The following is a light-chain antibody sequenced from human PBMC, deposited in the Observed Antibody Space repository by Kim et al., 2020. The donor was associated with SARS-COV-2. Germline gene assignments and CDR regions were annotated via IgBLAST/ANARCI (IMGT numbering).Light chain of an antibody. CDR1: TGAVTSAYY. V-gene: IGLV7-43*01. CDR2: GTS. CDR3: LLFDAGAQVWV. J-gene: IGLJ3*02. Sequence: QAVVTQEPSVTVSPGGTVTLTCASSTGAVTSAYYPNWFQQKPGRAPRALIYGTSNKHSWTPAHFSGSLLGGNAVLTLSGVQPEDEAEYYCLLFDAGAQVWVFGGGTKLTVL.